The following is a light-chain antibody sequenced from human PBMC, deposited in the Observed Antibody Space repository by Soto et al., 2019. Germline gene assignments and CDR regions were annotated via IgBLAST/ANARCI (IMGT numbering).Light chain of an antibody. CDR2: AAS. CDR1: QGISSD. J-gene: IGKJ4*01. CDR3: QQLNSYPLT. Sequence: IQVTQSPSSLSASVGDRVTITCRASQGISSDLVWYQQKPGRAPKLLIYAASTVQSGVPSMFSGSGSGTDFTLTISSLQPEDFATYYCQQLNSYPLTFGGGTKVEIK. V-gene: IGKV1-9*01.